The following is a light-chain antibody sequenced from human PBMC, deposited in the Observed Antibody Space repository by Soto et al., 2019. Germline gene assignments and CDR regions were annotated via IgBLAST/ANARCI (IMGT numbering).Light chain of an antibody. CDR3: SSYTTISPHVV. J-gene: IGLJ2*01. CDR1: SRDVGGYNY. V-gene: IGLV2-14*01. Sequence: QSALTQPASVSGSPGQSITISCTGTSRDVGGYNYVSWYQQHPGKAPKLMIYDVSNRPSGVSNRFSGSKSGNTASLTISGLQAEDETDYYCSSYTTISPHVVFGGGTKLIVL. CDR2: DVS.